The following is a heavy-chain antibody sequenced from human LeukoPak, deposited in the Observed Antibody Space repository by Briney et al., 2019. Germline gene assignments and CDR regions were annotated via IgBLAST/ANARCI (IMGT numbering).Heavy chain of an antibody. CDR3: ARTYCGGDCYSSRGWFDT. J-gene: IGHJ5*02. Sequence: GASVKVSCKASGGTFSSYAISWVRQAPGQGLEWMGGIIPIFGTANYAQKFQGRVTITADKSTSTAYMEVSSLRSEDTAVYYCARTYCGGDCYSSRGWFDTWGQGTLVTVSS. CDR2: IIPIFGTA. CDR1: GGTFSSYA. V-gene: IGHV1-69*06. D-gene: IGHD2-21*02.